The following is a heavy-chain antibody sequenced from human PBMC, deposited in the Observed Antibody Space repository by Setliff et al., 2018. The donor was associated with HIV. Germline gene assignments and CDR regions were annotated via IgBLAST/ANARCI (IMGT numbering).Heavy chain of an antibody. D-gene: IGHD6-6*01. J-gene: IGHJ4*02. CDR3: ARGVGGHSLAARHRGFDY. V-gene: IGHV3-7*01. CDR2: IKCDGSEK. CDR1: GFTFSSSW. Sequence: PGGSLRLSCAASGFTFSSSWMHWVCQAPEKGLEWVADIKCDGSEKYYVDSVKGRLTISRDNAKNSLYLQMNSLRAEDTAVYYCARGVGGHSLAARHRGFDYWGQGTLVTVSS.